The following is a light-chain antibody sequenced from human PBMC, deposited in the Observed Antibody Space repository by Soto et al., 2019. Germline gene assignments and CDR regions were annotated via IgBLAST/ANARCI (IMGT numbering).Light chain of an antibody. V-gene: IGKV3-20*01. CDR3: QQYVSSVT. J-gene: IGKJ1*01. Sequence: EIVLTQSPGSLSLSPGERATLSCRASQSVDSSFFAWYQKKPGQAPRLLIYGASKRATGIPARFSGSGSGTDFTLTISRLEPEDFAVYYCQQYVSSVTFGQGTKVEIK. CDR1: QSVDSSF. CDR2: GAS.